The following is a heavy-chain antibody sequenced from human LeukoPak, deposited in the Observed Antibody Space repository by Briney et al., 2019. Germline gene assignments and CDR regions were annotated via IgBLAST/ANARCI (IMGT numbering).Heavy chain of an antibody. CDR1: GFTFSSYS. CDR2: ISSSSSYI. J-gene: IGHJ6*03. D-gene: IGHD6-13*01. Sequence: PGGSLRLSCAASGFTFSSYSMNWVRQAPGKGLEWVSSISSSSSYIYYADSVKGRFTISRDNAKNSLYLQMNSLRAEDTAVYYCARDSISGYSSSWDDYYMDVWGKGTTVTVSS. V-gene: IGHV3-21*01. CDR3: ARDSISGYSSSWDDYYMDV.